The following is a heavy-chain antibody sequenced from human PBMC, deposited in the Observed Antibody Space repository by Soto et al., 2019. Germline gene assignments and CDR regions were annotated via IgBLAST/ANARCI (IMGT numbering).Heavy chain of an antibody. D-gene: IGHD2-21*01. V-gene: IGHV1-18*01. Sequence: GASVKVSCKASGYIFNKYGFNWVRQAPGQGLEWMGRISAFNGYTNFAQKFQGRVTLTTDTSTNTAYMGLSSLRSDDTAIYYCARGRGVVIPAGTPDAFDVWGQGTMVTVSS. J-gene: IGHJ3*01. CDR1: GYIFNKYG. CDR2: ISAFNGYT. CDR3: ARGRGVVIPAGTPDAFDV.